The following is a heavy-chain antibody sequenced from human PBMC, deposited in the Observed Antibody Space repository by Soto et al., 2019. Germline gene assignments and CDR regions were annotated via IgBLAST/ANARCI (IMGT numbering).Heavy chain of an antibody. CDR3: ATARDFLDY. D-gene: IGHD3-3*01. CDR2: ISGSGGST. V-gene: IGHV3-23*01. Sequence: PGGSLRLSCAASGFIFSRYAMSCVRQAPGKGLEWFSAISGSGGSTYYADSVKGRFTISRDNAKHTLYLQMNSLRAEDTAVNYCATARDFLDYPARGTLVTVSS. J-gene: IGHJ4*02. CDR1: GFIFSRYA.